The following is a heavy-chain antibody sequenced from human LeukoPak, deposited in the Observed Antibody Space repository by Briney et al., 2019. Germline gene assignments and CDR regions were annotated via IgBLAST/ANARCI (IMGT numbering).Heavy chain of an antibody. J-gene: IGHJ4*02. CDR2: INSDGSST. V-gene: IGHV3-74*01. D-gene: IGHD2-15*01. Sequence: GGALRLSCAASGFTFSSYWMHWVRQAPGEGLGWVSRINSDGSSTSYADSVKGRFTISRDNAKNTLYLQMNSLRAEDTAVYYCASSGPYCSGGSCGVDYWGQGTLVTVSS. CDR3: ASSGPYCSGGSCGVDY. CDR1: GFTFSSYW.